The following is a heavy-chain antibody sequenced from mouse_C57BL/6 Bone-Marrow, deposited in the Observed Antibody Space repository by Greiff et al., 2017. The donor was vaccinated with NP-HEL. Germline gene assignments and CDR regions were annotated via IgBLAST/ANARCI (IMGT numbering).Heavy chain of an antibody. CDR3: ARDGGYFDV. CDR1: GFTFSDYY. J-gene: IGHJ1*03. V-gene: IGHV5-16*01. Sequence: EVMLVESEGGLVQPGSSMKLSCTASGFTFSDYYMAWVRQVPEKGLEWVANINYDGSSTYYLDSLKSRFIISRDNAKNILYLQMSSVKSEDTATYYCARDGGYFDVWGTGTTVTVSS. CDR2: INYDGSST.